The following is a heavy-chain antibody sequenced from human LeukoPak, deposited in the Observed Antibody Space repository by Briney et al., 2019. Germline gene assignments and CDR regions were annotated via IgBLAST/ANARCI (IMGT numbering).Heavy chain of an antibody. CDR1: GFTFSSYS. J-gene: IGHJ4*02. V-gene: IGHV3-23*01. D-gene: IGHD6-13*01. CDR3: AKAPDSSWAAFDS. CDR2: ISGSGDNT. Sequence: GGSLRLSCAASGFTFSSYSMSWVRQAPGKGLEWVSSISGSGDNTYHADSLKGRFSISRDNSKNTVYLQMNSLRAEDTALYYCAKAPDSSWAAFDSWGQGTLVTVSS.